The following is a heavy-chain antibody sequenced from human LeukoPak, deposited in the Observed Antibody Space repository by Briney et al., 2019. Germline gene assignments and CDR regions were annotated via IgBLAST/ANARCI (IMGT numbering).Heavy chain of an antibody. V-gene: IGHV3-30*02. D-gene: IGHD2-2*01. Sequence: PGGSLRLSCAASGFTFSSYAMSWVRQAPGKGLEWVAFIRYDGSNKYYADSVKGRFTISRDNSKNTLYLQMNSLRAEDTAVHYCAKVLDASGFFDYWGQGTLVTVSS. J-gene: IGHJ4*02. CDR1: GFTFSSYA. CDR3: AKVLDASGFFDY. CDR2: IRYDGSNK.